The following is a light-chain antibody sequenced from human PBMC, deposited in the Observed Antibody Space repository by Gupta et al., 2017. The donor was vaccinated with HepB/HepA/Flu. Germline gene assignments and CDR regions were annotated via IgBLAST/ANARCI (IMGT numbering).Light chain of an antibody. V-gene: IGLV1-47*01. Sequence: QSVLTQPPPAPGTPGQRVITSRSGITSTIGNDFVHCYHQFPGTAPRLLIYKNNERPSGVPDRFSGSKSGSSAYLAISGLRAEDEADYYCVAWDASLSGYVFGTGTNVAVL. J-gene: IGLJ1*01. CDR1: TSTIGNDF. CDR3: VAWDASLSGYV. CDR2: KNN.